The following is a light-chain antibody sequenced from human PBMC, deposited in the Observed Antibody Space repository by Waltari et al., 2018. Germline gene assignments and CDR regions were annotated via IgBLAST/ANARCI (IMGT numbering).Light chain of an antibody. Sequence: EIVLTQSPGTLSLSPGERATLSCRASHSVSRALAWYQQKPGQAPSLLIDGASNRATGIPDRFSGSGSGTDFSLTSSSLEPEDFAVYYCQHYLRLPATFGQGTKVEIK. CDR1: HSVSRA. CDR3: QHYLRLPAT. V-gene: IGKV3-20*01. CDR2: GAS. J-gene: IGKJ1*01.